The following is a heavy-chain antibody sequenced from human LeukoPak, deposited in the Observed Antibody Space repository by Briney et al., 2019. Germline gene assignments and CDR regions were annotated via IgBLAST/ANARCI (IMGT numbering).Heavy chain of an antibody. CDR2: ISSSSSTI. D-gene: IGHD6-13*01. V-gene: IGHV3-48*04. Sequence: GGSLRLSCAASGFNFSSYSMTWVRQAPGKGLEWVSDISSSSSTIYYADSVKGRFTISRDNANNSLYLQMNGLRAEDTAVYYCAREGQQLVENWFDPWGQGTLVTVSS. J-gene: IGHJ5*02. CDR3: AREGQQLVENWFDP. CDR1: GFNFSSYS.